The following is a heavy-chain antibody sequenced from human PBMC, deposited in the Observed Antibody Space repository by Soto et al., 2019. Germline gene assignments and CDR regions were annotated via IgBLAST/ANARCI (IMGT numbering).Heavy chain of an antibody. CDR3: ARPFGYYDTSGYYGAFYYYGMDV. CDR2: ISSSSATI. V-gene: IGHV3-48*02. CDR1: GFTFSDYD. J-gene: IGHJ6*02. Sequence: PGRSLRLSCAASGFTFSDYDRNWVRPAPGKGLEWISYISSSSATIYYADSVKGRSTISRDNAENSLFLQMSSLGDEDTAVYYCARPFGYYDTSGYYGAFYYYGMDVWGQGTTVTVS. D-gene: IGHD3-22*01.